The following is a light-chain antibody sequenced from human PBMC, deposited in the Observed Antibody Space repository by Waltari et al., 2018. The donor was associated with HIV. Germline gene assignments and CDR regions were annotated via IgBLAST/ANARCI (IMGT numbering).Light chain of an antibody. J-gene: IGLJ3*02. CDR3: YSYAGSSTLV. CDR1: SSDVGSYNL. CDR2: EGS. V-gene: IGLV2-23*01. Sequence: QSALTQPASVSGSPGQSITISCTGTSSDVGSYNLVSWYQQHPGKAPKLMIYEGSKRPSGVSNRFSCSKSGNTASLTISGLQAEDEADYYCYSYAGSSTLVFGGGTKLTVL.